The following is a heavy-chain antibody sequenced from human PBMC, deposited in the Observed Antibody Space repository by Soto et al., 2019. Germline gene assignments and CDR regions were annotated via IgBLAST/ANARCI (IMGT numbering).Heavy chain of an antibody. J-gene: IGHJ4*02. CDR1: GESSSGYY. Sequence: PSETLSLTCAVYGESSSGYYWSWIRQPPGKGLEWIGEIFHGGGTNYSPSLKSRVTIQVDTSKNHVSLELNSVTAADTAVYYCARPHYESNTFYHFFDYWGQGTLVTVSS. CDR3: ARPHYESNTFYHFFDY. V-gene: IGHV4-34*12. D-gene: IGHD3-22*01. CDR2: IFHGGGT.